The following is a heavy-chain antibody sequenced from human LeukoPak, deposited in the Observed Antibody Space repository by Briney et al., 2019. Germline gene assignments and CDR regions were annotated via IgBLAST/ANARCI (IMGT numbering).Heavy chain of an antibody. CDR3: ARSLRVRGVPDYMDV. V-gene: IGHV3-53*01. CDR1: GFTVSSNY. D-gene: IGHD3-10*01. CDR2: IYKNAIT. Sequence: GGSLRPSCAASGFTVSSNYMTWVRQAPGKGLEWVSVIYKNAITYHADTVKGRFTISRDNSKNMLYLQMNSLGAEDTAVYYCARSLRVRGVPDYMDVWGKGTTVTISS. J-gene: IGHJ6*03.